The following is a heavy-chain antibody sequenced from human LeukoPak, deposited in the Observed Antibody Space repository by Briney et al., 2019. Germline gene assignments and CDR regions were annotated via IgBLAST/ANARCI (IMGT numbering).Heavy chain of an antibody. CDR3: AKDPNGDYIGAFDF. CDR2: IRGDGGGT. CDR1: GFSFSRYG. D-gene: IGHD4-17*01. J-gene: IGHJ3*01. V-gene: IGHV3-23*01. Sequence: GGSLRLSCSASGFSFSRYGMTWVRQAPGKGLEWVSSIRGDGGGTSYADSVKGRFTISRDNSKNTLNLQMNSLRVEDTAVYYCAKDPNGDYIGAFDFWGQGTMVSVSS.